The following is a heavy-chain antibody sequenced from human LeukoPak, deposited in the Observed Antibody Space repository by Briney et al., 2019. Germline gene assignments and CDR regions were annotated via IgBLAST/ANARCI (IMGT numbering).Heavy chain of an antibody. CDR1: GYTFTSYG. V-gene: IGHV1-18*01. CDR3: ARDKDYIWGSSPKFDY. J-gene: IGHJ4*02. D-gene: IGHD3-16*01. CDR2: ISAYNGNT. Sequence: GASVKVSCKASGYTFTSYGISWVRQAPGQGLEWMGWISAYNGNTNYAQKLQGRVTMTTDTSTSIAYMELRSLRSDDTAVYYCARDKDYIWGSSPKFDYWGQGTLVTVSS.